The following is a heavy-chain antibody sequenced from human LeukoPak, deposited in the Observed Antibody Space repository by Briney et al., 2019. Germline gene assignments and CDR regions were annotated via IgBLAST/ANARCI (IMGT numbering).Heavy chain of an antibody. J-gene: IGHJ3*02. CDR1: GFTFSSYW. CDR3: ATIYCSSTSCQGDAFDI. D-gene: IGHD2-2*01. V-gene: IGHV3-7*01. Sequence: GGSLRLSCAASGFTFSSYWMSWVRQAPGKGLEWVANIKQDGSEKYYVDSVKGRVTISRDNAKNSLYLQMNSLRAEDTAVYYCATIYCSSTSCQGDAFDIWGQGTMVTVSS. CDR2: IKQDGSEK.